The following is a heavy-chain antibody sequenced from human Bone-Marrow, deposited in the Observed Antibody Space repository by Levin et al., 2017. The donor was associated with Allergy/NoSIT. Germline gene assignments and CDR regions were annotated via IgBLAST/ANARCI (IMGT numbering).Heavy chain of an antibody. CDR3: AKVNGWTYSYGFFDY. CDR2: IFPSGST. D-gene: IGHD5-18*01. J-gene: IGHJ4*02. CDR1: GDSISGGY. V-gene: IGHV4-59*01. Sequence: KSSETLSLTCTVSGDSISGGYWSWIRQPPGKGLEWIGYIFPSGSTNFNPSLKSRVTISADTSKSQFSLKLSSVTAADTAVYYCAKVNGWTYSYGFFDYWGQGTLVTVSS.